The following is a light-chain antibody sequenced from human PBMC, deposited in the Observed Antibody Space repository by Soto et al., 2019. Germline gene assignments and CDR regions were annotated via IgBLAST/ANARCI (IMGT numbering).Light chain of an antibody. J-gene: IGLJ3*02. CDR3: SSYAGSKYWV. Sequence: QSALTQPPSASGSPGQSVTISCTGTSSDIGGYNYVSWYQQHPGKAPKLMIYVVSKRPSGVPDRFSGSKSGSTASLTVSGLQAEDEADYYCSSYAGSKYWVFGGGTKLTVL. V-gene: IGLV2-8*01. CDR1: SSDIGGYNY. CDR2: VVS.